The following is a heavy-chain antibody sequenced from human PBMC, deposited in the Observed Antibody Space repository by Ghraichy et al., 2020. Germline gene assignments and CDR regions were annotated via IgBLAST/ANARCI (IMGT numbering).Heavy chain of an antibody. CDR3: AKPSERGYSYGGFDY. CDR1: GFTFSSYA. Sequence: GGSLRLSCAASGFTFSSYAMSWVRQAPGKGLEWVSAISGSGGSTYYADSVKGRFTISRDNSKNTLYLQMNSLRAEDTAVYYCAKPSERGYSYGGFDYWGQGTLVTVSA. CDR2: ISGSGGST. J-gene: IGHJ4*02. D-gene: IGHD5-18*01. V-gene: IGHV3-23*01.